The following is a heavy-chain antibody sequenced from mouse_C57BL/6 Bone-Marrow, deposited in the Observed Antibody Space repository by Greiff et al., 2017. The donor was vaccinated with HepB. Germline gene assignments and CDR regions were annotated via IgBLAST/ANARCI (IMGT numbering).Heavy chain of an antibody. CDR3: ARPPLRDY. CDR2: IYPGSGST. V-gene: IGHV1-55*01. CDR1: GYTFTSYW. J-gene: IGHJ2*01. Sequence: QVQLQQSGAELVKPGASVKMSCKASGYTFTSYWITWVKQRPGQGLEWIGDIYPGSGSTNYNEKFKSKATLTLDTSSSTAYMQLSSLTSEDSAVYYCARPPLRDYWGQGTTLTVSS. D-gene: IGHD1-1*01.